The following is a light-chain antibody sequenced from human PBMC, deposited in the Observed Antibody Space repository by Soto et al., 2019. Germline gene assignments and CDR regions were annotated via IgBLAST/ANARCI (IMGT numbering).Light chain of an antibody. Sequence: QSALTQPASLSGSPGQSITISCTGTSSDVGSYNLVSWYQQHPGKAPKLMIYEVSKRPSGVSNRSSGSKSGNTASLTISGLQGEDEADYYCCSYTGSDTYVFGTGTKVTVL. J-gene: IGLJ1*01. V-gene: IGLV2-14*02. CDR2: EVS. CDR1: SSDVGSYNL. CDR3: CSYTGSDTYV.